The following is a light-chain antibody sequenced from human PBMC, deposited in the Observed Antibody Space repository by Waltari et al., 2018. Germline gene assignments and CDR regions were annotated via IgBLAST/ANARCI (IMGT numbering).Light chain of an antibody. Sequence: LTQSPGTLSFSPGERATLSCRASQNIGTYLVWYQQKPGQAPRLLMYAASRRATGIPDRFSGSGSGTDFSLTISRLEPEDFAVYYCQNHERLPATFGQGTKVEIK. CDR3: QNHERLPAT. J-gene: IGKJ1*01. V-gene: IGKV3-20*01. CDR2: AAS. CDR1: QNIGTY.